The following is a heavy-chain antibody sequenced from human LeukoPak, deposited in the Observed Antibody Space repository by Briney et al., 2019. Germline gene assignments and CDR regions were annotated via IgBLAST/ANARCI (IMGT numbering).Heavy chain of an antibody. CDR1: GFTFSGYS. D-gene: IGHD3-10*01. CDR2: ISSTSAYI. J-gene: IGHJ3*01. CDR3: ARTYYYVSGNVFDL. Sequence: GGSLRLSCAASGFTFSGYSMNWVRQAPGKGLEWVSSISSTSAYIYYADSMKGRFTISRDNAKNSLYLQMNSLRAEDTAVYYWARTYYYVSGNVFDLWGEGKMLTVSS. V-gene: IGHV3-21*01.